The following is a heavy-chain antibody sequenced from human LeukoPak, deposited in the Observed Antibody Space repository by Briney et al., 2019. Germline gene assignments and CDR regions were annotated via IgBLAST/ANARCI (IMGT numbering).Heavy chain of an antibody. CDR2: IYHSGST. D-gene: IGHD3-10*01. J-gene: IGHJ5*02. CDR3: ARGVSGNWFDP. CDR1: GYSISSGYY. Sequence: PSETLSLTCTVSGYSISSGYYWGWIRQPPGKGLEWIGSIYHSGSTYYNPSLKSRVTLSVDTSKNQFSLKLSSVTAADTAVYYCARGVSGNWFDPWGQGTLVTVSS. V-gene: IGHV4-38-2*02.